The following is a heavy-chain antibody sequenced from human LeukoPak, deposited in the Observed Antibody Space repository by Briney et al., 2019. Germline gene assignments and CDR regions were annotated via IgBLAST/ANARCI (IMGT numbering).Heavy chain of an antibody. D-gene: IGHD6-13*01. CDR3: ARGGSRWDFAFDI. Sequence: GGSLRLSCAAFGFTFSSYGMHWVRQAPGRGLEWMAFIQYDGSNKFYADSVKGRFTISRDNSKNTLYLQMNSLRAEDTAVYYCARGGSRWDFAFDIWGQGTMVTVSS. V-gene: IGHV3-30*02. CDR2: IQYDGSNK. J-gene: IGHJ3*02. CDR1: GFTFSSYG.